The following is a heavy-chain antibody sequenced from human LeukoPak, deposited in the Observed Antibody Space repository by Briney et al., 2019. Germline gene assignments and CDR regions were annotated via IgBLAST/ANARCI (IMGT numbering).Heavy chain of an antibody. CDR2: IYYSGST. D-gene: IGHD6-19*01. Sequence: SETLSLTCTVPGGSISSYYWSWIRQPPGKGLEWIGYIYYSGSTNYNPSLKSRVTISVDTSKNQFSLKLSSVTAADTAVYYCARRYGYSSGWGAFDIWGQGTMVTVSS. J-gene: IGHJ3*02. V-gene: IGHV4-59*08. CDR3: ARRYGYSSGWGAFDI. CDR1: GGSISSYY.